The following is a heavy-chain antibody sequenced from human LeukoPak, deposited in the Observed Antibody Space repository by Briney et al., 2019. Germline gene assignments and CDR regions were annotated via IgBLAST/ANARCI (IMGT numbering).Heavy chain of an antibody. Sequence: GGSLRLSCAASGFTFSSYAMHWVRQAPGKGLEWAAFIRDDGTNKFYADSVRGRFTISRDNSKNTLYLQMNSLRAEDTAVYYCAKIYDTSGYYYVSPDAFDIWGQGTMVTVSS. CDR3: AKIYDTSGYYYVSPDAFDI. V-gene: IGHV3-30*02. J-gene: IGHJ3*02. D-gene: IGHD3-22*01. CDR1: GFTFSSYA. CDR2: IRDDGTNK.